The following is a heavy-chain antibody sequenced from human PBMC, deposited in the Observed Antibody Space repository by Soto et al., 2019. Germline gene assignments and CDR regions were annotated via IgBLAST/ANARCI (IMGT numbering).Heavy chain of an antibody. V-gene: IGHV3-15*07. J-gene: IGHJ6*03. Sequence: VGPLRHSCAASEVTSSGSSIHRVRQASGKGLEWVGRIKSKTDGGTTDYGAPVKGRFTISRDDSKNTLYLQMNSLKTEDTAVYYCTTDLGTIFGVVRYGYYYYYMDVWGKGTTVTVSS. CDR2: IKSKTDGGTT. D-gene: IGHD3-3*01. CDR3: TTDLGTIFGVVRYGYYYYYMDV. CDR1: EVTSSGSS.